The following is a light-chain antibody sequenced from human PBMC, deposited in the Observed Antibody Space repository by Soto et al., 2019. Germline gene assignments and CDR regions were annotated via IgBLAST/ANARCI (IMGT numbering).Light chain of an antibody. CDR2: GAS. J-gene: IGKJ1*01. CDR1: QSVSSSY. Sequence: EIVLTQSPDTLSLSPGERATLSCRASQSVSSSYLAWYQQKPGQAPRLHIYGASSRATGIPDRFSGSGSGTDFTLTISRLEPEDFAVYYCQQYGSSPPRTFGQGTKVEIK. CDR3: QQYGSSPPRT. V-gene: IGKV3-20*01.